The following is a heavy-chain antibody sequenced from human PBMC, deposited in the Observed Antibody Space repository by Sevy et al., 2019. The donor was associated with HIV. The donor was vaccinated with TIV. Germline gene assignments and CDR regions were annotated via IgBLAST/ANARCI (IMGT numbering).Heavy chain of an antibody. CDR3: ARDNSGYFFFDY. CDR1: GFTFGSYT. D-gene: IGHD3-22*01. Sequence: GGSLRLSCAASGFTFGSYTLHWVRQAPGKGLEWVALISQTYDGSKKYYIDSVQGRFTISRDNSKNTLYLQMDSLRPEDTAVYYCARDNSGYFFFDYLGQGTLVTVSS. J-gene: IGHJ4*02. CDR2: ISQTYDGSKK. V-gene: IGHV3-30-3*01.